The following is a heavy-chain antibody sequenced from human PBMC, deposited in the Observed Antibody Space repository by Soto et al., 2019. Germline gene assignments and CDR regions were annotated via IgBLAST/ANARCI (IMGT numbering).Heavy chain of an antibody. J-gene: IGHJ4*02. CDR3: ARDLITMVRGVIIREPSIDY. V-gene: IGHV1-3*01. CDR1: GYTFTSYA. CDR2: INAGNGNT. Sequence: ASVKVSCKASGYTFTSYAMHWVRQAPGQRLEWMGWINAGNGNTKYSQKFQGRVTITRDTSASTAYMELSSLRSEDTAVYYCARDLITMVRGVIIREPSIDYWGQGTLVTVSS. D-gene: IGHD3-10*01.